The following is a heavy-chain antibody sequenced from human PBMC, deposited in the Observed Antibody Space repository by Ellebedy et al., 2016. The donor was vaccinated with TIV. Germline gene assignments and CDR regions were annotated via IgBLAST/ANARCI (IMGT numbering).Heavy chain of an antibody. V-gene: IGHV1-18*01. CDR3: AREKWELRPSDAFDI. CDR1: GYTFTSYG. J-gene: IGHJ3*02. Sequence: ASVKVSCXASGYTFTSYGISWVRQAPGQGLEWMGWISAYNGNTNYAQKLQGRVTMTTDTSTSTAYMELRSLRSDDTAVYYCAREKWELRPSDAFDIWGQGTMVTVSS. CDR2: ISAYNGNT. D-gene: IGHD1-26*01.